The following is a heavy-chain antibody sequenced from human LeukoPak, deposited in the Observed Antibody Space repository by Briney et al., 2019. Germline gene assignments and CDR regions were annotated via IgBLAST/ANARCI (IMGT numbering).Heavy chain of an antibody. CDR1: GFTFSSYG. V-gene: IGHV3-30*03. J-gene: IGHJ1*01. CDR2: ISYDGSNK. D-gene: IGHD6-19*01. Sequence: GGSLRLSCAASGFTFSSYGMHWVRQAPGKGLEWVAVISYDGSNKYYADSVKGRFTISRDNSKNTLYLQMNSLRAEDTAVYYCARVHSSGPAPLGSFQHWGQGTLVTVSS. CDR3: ARVHSSGPAPLGSFQH.